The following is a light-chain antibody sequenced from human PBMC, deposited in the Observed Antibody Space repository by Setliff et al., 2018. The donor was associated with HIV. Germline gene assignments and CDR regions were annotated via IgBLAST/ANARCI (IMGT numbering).Light chain of an antibody. V-gene: IGKV4-1*01. J-gene: IGKJ1*01. Sequence: DIVMTQSPDSLAVSLGKRATINCNSSQSILYNSNNKNYLAWYQQKPGQPPKLLIFWASTRESGVPDRFSGSGSGTEFTLTINSLQAEDVAVYYCQQSYSAPQTVGQGTKVDIK. CDR3: QQSYSAPQT. CDR1: QSILYNSNNKNY. CDR2: WAS.